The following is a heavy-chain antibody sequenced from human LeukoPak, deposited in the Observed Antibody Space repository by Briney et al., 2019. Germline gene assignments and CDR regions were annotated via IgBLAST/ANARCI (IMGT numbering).Heavy chain of an antibody. CDR2: IRYDGSNK. J-gene: IGHJ4*02. D-gene: IGHD3-10*01. V-gene: IGHV3-30*02. Sequence: GGSLRLSCAASGFTFSSYGMHWVRQAPGKGLEWVAFIRYDGSNKYYADSVKGRFTISRDNSKNTLYLQMNSLRAEDTALYYCAKGVHMVRGVIAVFDYWGQGTLVTVSS. CDR1: GFTFSSYG. CDR3: AKGVHMVRGVIAVFDY.